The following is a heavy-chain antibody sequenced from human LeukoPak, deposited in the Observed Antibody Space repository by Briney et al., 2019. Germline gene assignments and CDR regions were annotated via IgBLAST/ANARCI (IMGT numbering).Heavy chain of an antibody. Sequence: PGGSLRLSCSASGXTFSRYAMHWVRQAPGKGLEYVSAVSSNGGSTYYADSVKGRFTISRDNSKNTLYLQMSRLRADDTAVYYCVKDGSGSYYTYYFDYWGQGTLVTVSS. CDR2: VSSNGGST. J-gene: IGHJ4*02. V-gene: IGHV3-64D*06. CDR1: GXTFSRYA. D-gene: IGHD3-10*01. CDR3: VKDGSGSYYTYYFDY.